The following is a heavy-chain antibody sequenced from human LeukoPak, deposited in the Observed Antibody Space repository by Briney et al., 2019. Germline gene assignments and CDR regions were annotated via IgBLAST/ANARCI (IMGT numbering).Heavy chain of an antibody. D-gene: IGHD2-2*01. Sequence: SETLSLICTVSGGSISSSSYYWGWIRQPPGKGLEWIGSIYYSGSTYYNPSLKSRVTISVDTSKNQFSLKLSSVTAADTAVYYCARQVVVVPAAKGGWFDPWGQGTLVTVSS. CDR1: GGSISSSSYY. CDR3: ARQVVVVPAAKGGWFDP. V-gene: IGHV4-39*01. CDR2: IYYSGST. J-gene: IGHJ5*02.